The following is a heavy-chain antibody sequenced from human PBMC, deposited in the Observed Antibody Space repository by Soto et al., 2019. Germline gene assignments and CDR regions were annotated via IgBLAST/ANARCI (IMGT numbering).Heavy chain of an antibody. D-gene: IGHD2-21*01. V-gene: IGHV4-30-4*01. CDR1: GASFSSGFYY. CDR3: ARDRHCPDCLRLYYFDT. Sequence: QVQLQESGPGLVKPSQTLSLTCTISGASFSSGFYYWTWIRQSPAKGLEWIGYSDSSGSAYYNPSLQSRVTIAVDTSTDQLSLKLSSVTAADTAVYYCARDRHCPDCLRLYYFDTWGPGILVTVSS. CDR2: SDSSGSA. J-gene: IGHJ4*02.